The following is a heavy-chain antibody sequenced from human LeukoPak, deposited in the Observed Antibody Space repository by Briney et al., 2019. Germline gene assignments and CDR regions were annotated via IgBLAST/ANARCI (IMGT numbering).Heavy chain of an antibody. CDR3: ARAPLILNAESSYYFDY. J-gene: IGHJ4*02. D-gene: IGHD3-9*01. Sequence: GASVKVSCKTSGYTFTSYGISWVRQAPGQGLEWMGWISAYNGNTNYAQKLQDRVTMTTDTSTSTAYMELRSLRSDDTAVYYCARAPLILNAESSYYFDYWGQGTLVTVSS. CDR1: GYTFTSYG. CDR2: ISAYNGNT. V-gene: IGHV1-18*01.